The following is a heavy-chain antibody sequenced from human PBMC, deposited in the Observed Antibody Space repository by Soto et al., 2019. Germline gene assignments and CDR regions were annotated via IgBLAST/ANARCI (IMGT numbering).Heavy chain of an antibody. V-gene: IGHV3-30-3*01. CDR3: AKGALSTYFA. J-gene: IGHJ5*02. CDR2: ISYDGTNK. Sequence: PGGSLRLSCAASGFSFSISPMHWVRQAPGKGPEWVALISYDGTNKFYADSVKGRFTISRDNSKNTLYLQMNSLRAEDTAVHYCAKGALSTYFAWGQGTLVTVSS. D-gene: IGHD3-9*01. CDR1: GFSFSISP.